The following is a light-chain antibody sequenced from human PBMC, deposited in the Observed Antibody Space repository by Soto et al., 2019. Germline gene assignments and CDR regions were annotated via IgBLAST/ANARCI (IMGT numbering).Light chain of an antibody. V-gene: IGKV1-39*01. Sequence: DIQMTQSPSSLSASVGDRVTITCRASKSISSRLNWYQQKPGKAPKLLIYSASSLQSGVPSRFSGSGSGTDFTLTINSLRPEDFATYFCQQSYSAPWTFGRGTKVEIK. CDR3: QQSYSAPWT. CDR2: SAS. CDR1: KSISSR. J-gene: IGKJ1*01.